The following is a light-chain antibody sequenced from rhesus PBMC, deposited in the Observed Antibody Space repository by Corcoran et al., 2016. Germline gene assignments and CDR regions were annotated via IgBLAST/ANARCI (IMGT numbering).Light chain of an antibody. CDR2: KAS. Sequence: DIQMTQSPSSLSASVGDRVTITCRASQGISNNLAWYQQKPGKVPKLLIYKASTLQSGIPSRVSGSGAGTDYTLTISSLQPEDVATYYCLQDYTTPYSFGQGTKVEIK. CDR3: LQDYTTPYS. V-gene: IGKV1-25*01. J-gene: IGKJ2*01. CDR1: QGISNN.